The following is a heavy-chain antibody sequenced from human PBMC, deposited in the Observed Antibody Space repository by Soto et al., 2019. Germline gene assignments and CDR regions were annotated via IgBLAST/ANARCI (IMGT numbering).Heavy chain of an antibody. CDR1: GDSISGSSYH. J-gene: IGHJ4*02. CDR3: ARHGHSSGWFFFDS. CDR2: IHHSGST. V-gene: IGHV4-39*01. Sequence: SETLSLTCTVSGDSISGSSYHWGWIRQPPGKGLEWIGSIHHSGSTYYNPSLRSRATISVDPSKNQFSLNLRSVTATDTAVFYCARHGHSSGWFFFDSWGQGALVTVSS. D-gene: IGHD6-19*01.